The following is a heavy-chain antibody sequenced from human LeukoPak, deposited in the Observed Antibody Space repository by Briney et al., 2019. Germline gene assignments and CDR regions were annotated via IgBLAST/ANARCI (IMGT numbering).Heavy chain of an antibody. CDR2: IIPILGIA. CDR3: ASVYADGAFDI. J-gene: IGHJ3*02. D-gene: IGHD5/OR15-5a*01. V-gene: IGHV1-69*02. CDR1: GGTFSSYT. Sequence: GASVKVSCKASGGTFSSYTISWVRQAPGQGLEWMGRIIPILGIANYAQKFQGRVTITADKSTSTAYMELSSLRSEDTAVHYCASVYADGAFDIWGQGTMVTVSS.